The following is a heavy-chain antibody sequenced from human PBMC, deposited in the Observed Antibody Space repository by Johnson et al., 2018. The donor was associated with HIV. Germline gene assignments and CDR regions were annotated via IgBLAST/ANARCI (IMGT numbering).Heavy chain of an antibody. CDR3: ARDWEGYAFDI. Sequence: QVKLVESGGGVVQPGRSLRLSCAASGFIFSSYGTHWVRQAPGKGLEWVAGIWYDGSNEYYADSVKGRFPISRDNSKNTLYLQMRSLGCDDTGEYYCARDWEGYAFDIWGQGTMVTVSS. D-gene: IGHD1-26*01. CDR1: GFIFSSYG. J-gene: IGHJ3*02. CDR2: IWYDGSNE. V-gene: IGHV3-33*01.